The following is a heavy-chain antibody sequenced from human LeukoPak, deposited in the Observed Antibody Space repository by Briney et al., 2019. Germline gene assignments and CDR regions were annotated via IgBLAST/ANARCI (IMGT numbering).Heavy chain of an antibody. D-gene: IGHD3-3*02. Sequence: GGSLRLSCAASGFTITNARMGWVRQAPGKGIEWVAFIKSKIDGVTTDFAAPVKGRFTISTDDSKHTLYLQMNSLKTEDTAVYYCTTGYGHSYFDYWGQGTLVTVSS. CDR2: IKSKIDGVTT. V-gene: IGHV3-15*01. CDR1: GFTITNAR. J-gene: IGHJ4*02. CDR3: TTGYGHSYFDY.